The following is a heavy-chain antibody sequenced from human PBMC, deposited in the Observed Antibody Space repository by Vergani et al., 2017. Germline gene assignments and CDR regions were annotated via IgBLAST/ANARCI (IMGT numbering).Heavy chain of an antibody. D-gene: IGHD6-19*01. V-gene: IGHV4-4*03. CDR3: AGIAVATYRRLDY. CDR2: INHSGST. J-gene: IGHJ4*02. Sequence: QVQLQESGPGLVKPPGTLSLTCAVSGGSISSSNWWSWVRQPPGKGLEWIGEINHSGSTNYNPSLKSRVTISVDTSKNQFSLKRSSVTAAYTAVYYCAGIAVATYRRLDYWGQGTLVTVSS. CDR1: GGSISSSNW.